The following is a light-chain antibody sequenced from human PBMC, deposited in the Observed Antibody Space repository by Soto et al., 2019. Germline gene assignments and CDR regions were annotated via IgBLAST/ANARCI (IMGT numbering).Light chain of an antibody. V-gene: IGLV1-36*01. CDR3: AAWDDGLNGVV. Sequence: QSVLTQPPSGSEAPGQRVTISCSGSNNAVSWYQQLPGKAPKLLIYYDDLMPSGVSDRFSGSRSGTSASLAISGLQSEDEADYYCAAWDDGLNGVVFGGGTKVTVL. CDR2: YDD. CDR1: NNA. J-gene: IGLJ3*02.